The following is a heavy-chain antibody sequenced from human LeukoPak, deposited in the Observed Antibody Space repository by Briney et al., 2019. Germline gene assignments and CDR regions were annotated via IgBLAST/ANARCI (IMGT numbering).Heavy chain of an antibody. J-gene: IGHJ4*02. Sequence: VGSLRLSCAASGFTFSNSWMSWLRQAPGKGLEWVAHMNQDGSAKFYVDSVKGRFTISRDNAKNSLYLQMNSLRAEDTAVYYCSKVNYCGQGTLVTVSS. CDR1: GFTFSNSW. D-gene: IGHD3-22*01. CDR3: SKVNY. CDR2: MNQDGSAK. V-gene: IGHV3-7*01.